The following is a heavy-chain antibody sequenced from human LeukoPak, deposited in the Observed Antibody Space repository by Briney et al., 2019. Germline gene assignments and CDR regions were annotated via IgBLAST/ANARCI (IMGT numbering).Heavy chain of an antibody. CDR3: ARDYPLDWLYDN. J-gene: IGHJ4*02. V-gene: IGHV3-7*01. CDR2: IKQDGSEK. D-gene: IGHD3-9*01. CDR1: GFTFSSFW. Sequence: QPGGSLRLSCAASGFTFSSFWMSWVRQAPGKGLEWVANIKQDGSEKYYVDSVKGRFTISRDNAKDSLYLQMNSLRAEDTAVYYCARDYPLDWLYDNWGQGTLVTVSS.